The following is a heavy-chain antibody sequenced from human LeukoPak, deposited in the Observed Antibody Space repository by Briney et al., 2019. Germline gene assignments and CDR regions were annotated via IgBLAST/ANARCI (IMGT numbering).Heavy chain of an antibody. CDR1: GFTFDDYA. CDR2: IRSKAFGGTP. J-gene: IGHJ4*02. CDR3: TRNTVTVHFDY. V-gene: IGHV3-49*03. Sequence: GGSLRLSCSASGFTFDDYAVSWFRQAPGKGLEWVGFIRSKAFGGTPEYAASVRGRFTISRDDSKSIAYLQMSSLKTGDTAVYYCTRNTVTVHFDYWSQGTLVTVSS. D-gene: IGHD4-17*01.